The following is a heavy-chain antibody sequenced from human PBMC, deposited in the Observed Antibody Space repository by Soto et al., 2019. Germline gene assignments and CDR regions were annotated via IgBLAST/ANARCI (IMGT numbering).Heavy chain of an antibody. CDR2: ISAYNGNT. J-gene: IGHJ4*02. Sequence: ASVKVSCKASGYTFTSYGISWVRQAPGQGLEWMGWISAYNGNTNYAQKLQGRVTMTTDTSTSTAYMELRSLRSDDTAVYYCARGRDYGGKPYDFDYWGQGTLVTVSS. D-gene: IGHD4-17*01. CDR3: ARGRDYGGKPYDFDY. V-gene: IGHV1-18*01. CDR1: GYTFTSYG.